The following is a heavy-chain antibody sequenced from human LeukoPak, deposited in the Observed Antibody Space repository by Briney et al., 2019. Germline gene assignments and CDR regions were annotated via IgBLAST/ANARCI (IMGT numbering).Heavy chain of an antibody. J-gene: IGHJ4*02. Sequence: GGSLRLSCEASGLAFSRHAMTWARQAPGKGLEWVSGITYSGGSTYYAESVKGRFTISRDNSKNTLYLQMNNLRAEDTAVYYCATRPASETYYGVLDYWGQGTLVTVSS. V-gene: IGHV3-23*01. CDR3: ATRPASETYYGVLDY. CDR1: GLAFSRHA. D-gene: IGHD3-16*01. CDR2: ITYSGGST.